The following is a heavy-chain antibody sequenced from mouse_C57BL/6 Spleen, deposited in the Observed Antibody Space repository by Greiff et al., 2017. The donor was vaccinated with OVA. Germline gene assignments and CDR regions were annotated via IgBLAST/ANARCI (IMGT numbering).Heavy chain of an antibody. CDR3: ARFYYSNYYCDY. J-gene: IGHJ2*01. CDR1: GYTFTSYW. Sequence: QVQLQQPGAELVKPGASVKLSCKASGYTFTSYWMQWVKQRPGQGLEWIGEIDPSDSYTNSNQKFKGKATLTVDTSSSTAYMQLSSLTSEDSAVYYCARFYYSNYYCDYWGQGTTLTVSS. D-gene: IGHD2-5*01. V-gene: IGHV1-50*01. CDR2: IDPSDSYT.